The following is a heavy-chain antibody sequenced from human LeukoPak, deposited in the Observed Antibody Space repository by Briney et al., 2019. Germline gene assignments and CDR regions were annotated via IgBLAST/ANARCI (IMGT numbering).Heavy chain of an antibody. J-gene: IGHJ6*02. Sequence: PGGSLRLSCAASGFTFSSYAMHWVRQAPGKGLEYVSAISSNGGSTYYANSVKGRFTISRDNSKNTLYLQMGSLRAEDMAVYYCARDRIAVATRGDGMDVWGQGTTVTVSS. CDR3: ARDRIAVATRGDGMDV. CDR1: GFTFSSYA. V-gene: IGHV3-64*01. CDR2: ISSNGGST. D-gene: IGHD6-19*01.